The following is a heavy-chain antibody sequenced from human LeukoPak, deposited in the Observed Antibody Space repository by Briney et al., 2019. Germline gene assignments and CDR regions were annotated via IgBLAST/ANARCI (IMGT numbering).Heavy chain of an antibody. CDR3: ARDIGGPGSAQYY. CDR2: ISAYNGNT. D-gene: IGHD3-10*01. J-gene: IGHJ4*02. Sequence: ASVKVSCKASGYTFTSYGISWVRQAPGQGLEWMGWISAYNGNTNYAQKLQGRDTMTRDTSTSTVYMELSSLRSEDTAVYYCARDIGGPGSAQYYWGQGTLVTVSS. CDR1: GYTFTSYG. V-gene: IGHV1-18*01.